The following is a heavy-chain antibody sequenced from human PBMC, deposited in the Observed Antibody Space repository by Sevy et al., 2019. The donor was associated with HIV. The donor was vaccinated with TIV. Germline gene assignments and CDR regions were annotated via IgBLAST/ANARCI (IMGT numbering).Heavy chain of an antibody. Sequence: GGSLRLSCAASGFTFSSYSMNWVRQAPGKGLEWVSYISSRSNNIYYADSVKGRFTISRDNAKNSLYLQMNSLRAEDTAVYYCARDRDYYGSGSYFHGMDVWGQGTTVTVSS. CDR3: ARDRDYYGSGSYFHGMDV. V-gene: IGHV3-48*01. CDR1: GFTFSSYS. D-gene: IGHD3-10*01. CDR2: ISSRSNNI. J-gene: IGHJ6*02.